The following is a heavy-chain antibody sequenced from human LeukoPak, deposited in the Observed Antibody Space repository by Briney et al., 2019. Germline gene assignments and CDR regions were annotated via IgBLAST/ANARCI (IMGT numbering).Heavy chain of an antibody. V-gene: IGHV4-4*02. D-gene: IGHD2-2*02. CDR1: GGSISSSNW. J-gene: IGHJ3*02. CDR3: ARVRVPAAIAGAFDI. CDR2: IYHSGST. Sequence: SGTLSLTCAVSGGSISSSNWWSWVRQPPGKGLEWIGEIYHSGSTNYNPSLKSRVTISVDKSKNQFSLKLSSVTAADTAVYYCARVRVPAAIAGAFDIWGQGTMVTASS.